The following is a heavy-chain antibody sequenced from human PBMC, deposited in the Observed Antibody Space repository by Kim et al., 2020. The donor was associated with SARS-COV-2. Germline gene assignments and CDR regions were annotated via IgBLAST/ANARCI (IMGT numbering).Heavy chain of an antibody. V-gene: IGHV3-11*04. J-gene: IGHJ5*02. D-gene: IGHD4-17*01. CDR3: ARDSPRTTAWGWGWFDP. Sequence: VKGRFTISRDNAKNSLQLQMNGLRAEDTAVYYCARDSPRTTAWGWGWFDPWGQGPLVTVSS.